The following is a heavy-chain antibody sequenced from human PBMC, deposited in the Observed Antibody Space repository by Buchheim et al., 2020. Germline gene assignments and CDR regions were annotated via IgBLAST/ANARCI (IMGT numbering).Heavy chain of an antibody. J-gene: IGHJ4*02. CDR2: ISYDGSNK. D-gene: IGHD3-22*01. V-gene: IGHV3-30*18. CDR1: GFTFSSYG. Sequence: QVQLVESGGGVVQPGRSLRLSCAASGFTFSSYGMHWVRQAPGKGLEWVAVISYDGSNKYCADSVKGRFTISRDNSKNTLYLQMNSLRAEDTAVYYCAKVSYDSSGYVDYWGQGTL. CDR3: AKVSYDSSGYVDY.